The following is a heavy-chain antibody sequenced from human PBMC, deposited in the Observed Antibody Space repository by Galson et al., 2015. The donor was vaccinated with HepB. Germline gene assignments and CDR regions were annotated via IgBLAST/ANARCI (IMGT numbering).Heavy chain of an antibody. CDR2: FDSEHGKT. J-gene: IGHJ4*02. D-gene: IGHD3/OR15-3a*01. CDR1: GYVFSDVA. Sequence: SVKVSCKVSGYVFSDVAIHWVRQAPGKGLEWIGGFDSEHGKTVYAQNFEGRVFMTEDTSTDTAYMEVNSLRSEDTALYYCTTDLDHDGGKFDSWGQGSLVTVSS. V-gene: IGHV1-24*01. CDR3: TTDLDHDGGKFDS.